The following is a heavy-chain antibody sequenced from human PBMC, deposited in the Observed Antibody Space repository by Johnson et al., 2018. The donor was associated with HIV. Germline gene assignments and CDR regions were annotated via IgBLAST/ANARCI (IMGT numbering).Heavy chain of an antibody. CDR1: GFTFSSYA. CDR2: INWNGGST. Sequence: EVQLVESGGGVVQPGRSLRLSCAASGFTFSSYAMHWVRQAPGKGLEWVSGINWNGGSTIYADSVKGRFTISRDNAKNSLYLQMNSLRAEDTALYYCARDNNLSSAFDIWGQGTMVTVSS. V-gene: IGHV3-20*04. J-gene: IGHJ3*02. D-gene: IGHD2/OR15-2a*01. CDR3: ARDNNLSSAFDI.